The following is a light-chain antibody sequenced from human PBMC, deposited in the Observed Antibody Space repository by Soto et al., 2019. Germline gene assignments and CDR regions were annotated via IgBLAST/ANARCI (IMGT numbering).Light chain of an antibody. CDR3: QQLHSYPVT. V-gene: IGKV1-9*01. J-gene: IGKJ5*01. Sequence: IQLTQSPSSLSASVGDRVTITYRASQGISSFLAWYQQKTGKPPKPLIYDASTLQNGVPSRFRGSGSGTDFTLTISSLQPEDSSTYYCQQLHSYPVTFGHGTRLEIK. CDR2: DAS. CDR1: QGISSF.